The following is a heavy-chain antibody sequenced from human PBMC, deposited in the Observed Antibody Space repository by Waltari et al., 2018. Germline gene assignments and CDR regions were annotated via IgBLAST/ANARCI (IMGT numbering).Heavy chain of an antibody. Sequence: QLQLQESGPGLVKPSETLSLTCTVSGGSISSSSYSWGWIRQPPGKGLEWIGSIYYSGSTYYNPSLKSRVTISVDTSKNQFSLKLSSVTAADTAVYYCARQGFYSNWFDPWGQGTLVTVSS. J-gene: IGHJ5*02. CDR3: ARQGFYSNWFDP. CDR1: GGSISSSSYS. V-gene: IGHV4-39*01. CDR2: IYYSGST. D-gene: IGHD4-4*01.